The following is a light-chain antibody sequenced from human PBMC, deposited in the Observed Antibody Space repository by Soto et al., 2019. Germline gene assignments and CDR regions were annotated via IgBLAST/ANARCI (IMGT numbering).Light chain of an antibody. V-gene: IGKV4-1*01. CDR3: QQYLSAPWT. J-gene: IGKJ1*01. Sequence: DIVMTQSPDSLAVSLGERATINCESSQSILYSSNNHNYLAWYQQKPGQPPKLLIYWASTRESGVPDRFSGSGSGTRFTLTISSLQAEDVAVYYCQQYLSAPWTFGQGTKVEIK. CDR2: WAS. CDR1: QSILYSSNNHNY.